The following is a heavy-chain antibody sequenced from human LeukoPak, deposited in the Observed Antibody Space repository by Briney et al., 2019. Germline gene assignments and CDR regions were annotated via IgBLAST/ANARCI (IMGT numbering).Heavy chain of an antibody. Sequence: GASVKVSCKVSGYTLTELSMHWVRPAPGKGLEWMGGFDPEDGETIYAQKFQGRVTMTEDTSTDTAYMELSSLRSEDTAVYYCATVPRIWSGYYTSEYFQHWGQGTLVTVSS. J-gene: IGHJ1*01. D-gene: IGHD3-3*01. CDR2: FDPEDGET. V-gene: IGHV1-24*01. CDR1: GYTLTELS. CDR3: ATVPRIWSGYYTSEYFQH.